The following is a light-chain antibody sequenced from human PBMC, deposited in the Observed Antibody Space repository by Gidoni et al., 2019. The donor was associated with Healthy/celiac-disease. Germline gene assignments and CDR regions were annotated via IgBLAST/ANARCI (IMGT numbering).Light chain of an antibody. V-gene: IGKV3-20*01. Sequence: EIVLTQSTGTRSLSPGKRATLSCRASQCVSSSYLACYQQKPGQAPRLLIYGSSSRATGIPDRFSGSGSGTDFTLTISRLEPEDFAVYYCQQYGSSLMYTFGQGTKLEIK. CDR2: GSS. CDR3: QQYGSSLMYT. J-gene: IGKJ2*01. CDR1: QCVSSSY.